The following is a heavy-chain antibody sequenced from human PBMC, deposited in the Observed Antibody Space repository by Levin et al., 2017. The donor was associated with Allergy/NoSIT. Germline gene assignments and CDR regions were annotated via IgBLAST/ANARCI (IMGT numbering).Heavy chain of an antibody. CDR1: GFSLSTSGVG. CDR2: IYWDDDK. D-gene: IGHD3-10*01. V-gene: IGHV2-5*02. Sequence: SGPTLVKPTQTLTLTCTFSGFSLSTSGVGVGWIRQPPGKALEWLAPIYWDDDKRYSPSLKSRLTITQDTSKNQVVLTMTNIDPLDTATYYCAHSPPTSRMVRLNWFDPWGQGTLVSVSS. J-gene: IGHJ5*02. CDR3: AHSPPTSRMVRLNWFDP.